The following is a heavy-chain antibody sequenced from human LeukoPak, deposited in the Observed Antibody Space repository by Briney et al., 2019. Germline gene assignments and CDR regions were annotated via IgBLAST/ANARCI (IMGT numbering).Heavy chain of an antibody. D-gene: IGHD7-27*01. Sequence: PGGSLRLSCAASGFTFSSYWMHWVRQAPGKGLVWVSRINSDASNTNYADSVKSRLTISRDNAKNTLYLQMNSLRTEDTAVYYCASVTVLGKRNAFDNWGQGIMVAVSP. CDR3: ASVTVLGKRNAFDN. CDR1: GFTFSSYW. J-gene: IGHJ3*02. CDR2: INSDASNT. V-gene: IGHV3-74*01.